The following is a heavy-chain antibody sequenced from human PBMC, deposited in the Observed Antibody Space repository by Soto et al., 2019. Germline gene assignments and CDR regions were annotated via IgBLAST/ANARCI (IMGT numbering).Heavy chain of an antibody. CDR2: ITSGSGYT. J-gene: IGHJ6*02. CDR1: GFTLTDYY. Sequence: PVGSLRLSCEASGFTLTDYYTTWIRQAPGKGLEWVSYITSGSGYTNNADSVNGRFTISRDNLKNSLTLQMNSLRAEDTAVYYCARGPKFCTSSSCNYYGLDVWGQGTTVTVSS. CDR3: ARGPKFCTSSSCNYYGLDV. V-gene: IGHV3-11*06. D-gene: IGHD2-15*01.